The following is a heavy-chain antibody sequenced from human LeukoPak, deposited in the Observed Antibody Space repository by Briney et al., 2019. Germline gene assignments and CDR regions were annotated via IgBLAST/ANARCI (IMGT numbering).Heavy chain of an antibody. V-gene: IGHV1-2*02. Sequence: ASVKVSCKASGYTFTGYYLHWVRQAPGQGLEWMGWINPNSGVTNYAQKFQGRVSMTRDTSISTAYMELSRLRSDDTAVYYCARDDYGDYAADWGQGTLVTVSS. CDR2: INPNSGVT. D-gene: IGHD4-17*01. CDR3: ARDDYGDYAAD. CDR1: GYTFTGYY. J-gene: IGHJ4*02.